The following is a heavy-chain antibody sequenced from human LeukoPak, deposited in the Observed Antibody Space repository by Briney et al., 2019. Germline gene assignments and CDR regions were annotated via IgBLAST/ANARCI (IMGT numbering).Heavy chain of an antibody. D-gene: IGHD3-10*01. CDR1: GYRFTSYW. J-gene: IGHJ6*04. CDR2: IYPGDSDT. Sequence: GASLKISCKGSGYRFTSYWIGWVRQMPGKGLAWMGIIYPGDSDTRYSPSFQGQVTISADKSISTAYLQWSSLKASDTAMYYCARGRYYGSGSYLKYGMDVWGKGTTVTVSS. CDR3: ARGRYYGSGSYLKYGMDV. V-gene: IGHV5-51*01.